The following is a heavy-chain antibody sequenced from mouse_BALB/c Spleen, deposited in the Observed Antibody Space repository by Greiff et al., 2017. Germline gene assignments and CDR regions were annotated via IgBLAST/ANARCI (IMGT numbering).Heavy chain of an antibody. CDR2: IRNKANGYTT. CDR1: GFTFTDYY. J-gene: IGHJ2*01. CDR3: ARDDGSSYYYFDY. V-gene: IGHV7-3*02. Sequence: DVQLVESGGGLVQPGGSLRLSCATSGFTFTDYYMSWVRQPPGKALEWLGFIRNKANGYTTEYSASVKGRFTISRDNSQSILYLQMNTLRAEDSATYYCARDDGSSYYYFDYWGQGTTLTVSS. D-gene: IGHD1-1*01.